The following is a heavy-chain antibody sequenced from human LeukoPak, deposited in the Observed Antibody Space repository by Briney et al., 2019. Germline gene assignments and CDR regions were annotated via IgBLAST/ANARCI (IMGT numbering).Heavy chain of an antibody. CDR3: ARDAQRDIVVVPAANGLDY. D-gene: IGHD2-2*01. V-gene: IGHV3-48*04. Sequence: GGSLRLFCAACGFTFSRYSMNWVRQAPGKGLEWGSYISSSCTTLSYADSVKGLFTISRDNAKNSLYLQMNSLRAEDTAVYYCARDAQRDIVVVPAANGLDYWDQGTLVTVSS. J-gene: IGHJ4*02. CDR2: ISSSCTTL. CDR1: GFTFSRYS.